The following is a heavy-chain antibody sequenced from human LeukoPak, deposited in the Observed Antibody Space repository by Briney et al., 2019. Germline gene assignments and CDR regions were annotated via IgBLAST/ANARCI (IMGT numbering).Heavy chain of an antibody. D-gene: IGHD4-17*01. CDR3: AKRAPDYALDY. J-gene: IGHJ4*02. CDR1: GFTFDDYA. CDR2: ISWNSGSI. V-gene: IGHV3-9*01. Sequence: PGGSLRLSCAASGFTFDDYAMHWVRQAPGKGLEWVSGISWNSGSIGYADSVKGRFTISRDNAKNSLYLQMNSLRAEDTALYYCAKRAPDYALDYWGQGTLVTVSS.